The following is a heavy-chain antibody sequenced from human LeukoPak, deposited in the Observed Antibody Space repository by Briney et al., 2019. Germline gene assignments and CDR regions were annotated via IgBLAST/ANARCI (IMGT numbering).Heavy chain of an antibody. V-gene: IGHV4-39*07. D-gene: IGHD2-2*01. J-gene: IGHJ4*02. CDR3: ARVKWEVVVPAAISPRFDY. Sequence: SETLSLTCTVSGGSISSSSYYWGRIRQPPGKGLERIGSIYFSGSTYYNPSLKSRVTISVDTSKNQFSLKLSSVTAADTAVYYCARVKWEVVVPAAISPRFDYWGQGTLVTVSS. CDR2: IYFSGST. CDR1: GGSISSSSYY.